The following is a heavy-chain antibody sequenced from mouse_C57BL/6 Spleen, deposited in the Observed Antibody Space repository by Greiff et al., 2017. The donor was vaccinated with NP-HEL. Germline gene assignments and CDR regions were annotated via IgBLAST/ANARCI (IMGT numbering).Heavy chain of an antibody. CDR2: IDPEDGET. CDR1: GFNIKDYY. J-gene: IGHJ4*01. CDR3: ARGPAYYSNYVGYAMDY. V-gene: IGHV14-2*01. D-gene: IGHD2-5*01. Sequence: EVQLQQSGAELVKPGASVKLSCTASGFNIKDYYMHWVKQRTEQGLEWIGRIDPEDGETKYAPKFQGKATITADTSSNTAYLQLSSMTSEDTAVSYCARGPAYYSNYVGYAMDYWGQGTSVTVSS.